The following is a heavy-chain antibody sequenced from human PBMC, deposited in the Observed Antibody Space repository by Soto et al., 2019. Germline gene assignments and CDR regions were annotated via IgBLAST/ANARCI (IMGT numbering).Heavy chain of an antibody. CDR2: ISISGVTT. CDR1: GITFSSYA. D-gene: IGHD3-9*01. J-gene: IGHJ4*02. V-gene: IGHV3-23*01. CDR3: AKVQGTLDPFTY. Sequence: PGGSLRLSCAASGITFSSYAMSWVRQAPGKGLEWVSTISISGVTTYYADSVKGRFTMSRDNSKNTLYLQMNSLKAEDTAVYYCAKVQGTLDPFTYWGQGTLVTVSS.